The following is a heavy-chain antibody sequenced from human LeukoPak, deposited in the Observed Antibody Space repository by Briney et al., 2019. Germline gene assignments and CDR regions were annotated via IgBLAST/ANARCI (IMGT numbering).Heavy chain of an antibody. D-gene: IGHD4-23*01. J-gene: IGHJ4*02. V-gene: IGHV4-39*01. CDR1: GGSISSSSYY. Sequence: PSETLSLTCTVSGGSISSSSYYWGWIRQPPGKGLEWIGGIYYSGSTYYNPSLKSRVTISVDTSKNQFSLKLSSVTAADTAVYYCARRTVVTRDFDYWGQGTLVTVSS. CDR2: IYYSGST. CDR3: ARRTVVTRDFDY.